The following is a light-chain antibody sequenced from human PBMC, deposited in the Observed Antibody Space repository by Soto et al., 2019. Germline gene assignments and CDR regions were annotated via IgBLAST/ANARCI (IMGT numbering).Light chain of an antibody. J-gene: IGKJ1*01. CDR3: VQGTHWPWT. CDR2: QVS. Sequence: DVVMTQSPLSLSVTLGQPASISCRSSQGLVHSDGNTFLNWFHQRPGQSPRRLIYQVSNRDSGVPDRFSGSGSGTDYTLTISRVEAEDVGIYYCVQGTHWPWTFGQGTKVEIK. V-gene: IGKV2-30*02. CDR1: QGLVHSDGNTF.